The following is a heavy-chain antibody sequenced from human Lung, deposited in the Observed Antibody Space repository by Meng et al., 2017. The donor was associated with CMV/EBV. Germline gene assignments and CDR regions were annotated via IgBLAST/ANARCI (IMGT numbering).Heavy chain of an antibody. J-gene: IGHJ3*02. V-gene: IGHV3-49*04. CDR2: IRSKGYGGST. D-gene: IGHD1-26*01. CDR1: GFIFGDFA. CDR3: TGARPKWEQIGQSFDI. Sequence: GGSLRLXXTGSGFIFGDFAMSWVRQAPGKGLEWVGFIRSKGYGGSTEYAASVKGRFSISRDESKSIAYLQMNSLKTEDTAVYFCTGARPKWEQIGQSFDIWGQVTXVTVAS.